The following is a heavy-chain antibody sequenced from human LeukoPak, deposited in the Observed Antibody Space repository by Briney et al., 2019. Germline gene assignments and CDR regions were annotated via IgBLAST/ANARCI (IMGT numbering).Heavy chain of an antibody. V-gene: IGHV4-59*01. CDR3: ARATGITGTTTAELNFDY. Sequence: SETPSLTCTVPGGSISSYYWSWIRQPPGKGLEWIGYIYYSGSTNYNPSLKSRVTISVDTSKNQFSLKLSSVTAADTAVYYCARATGITGTTTAELNFDYWGQGTLVTVSS. D-gene: IGHD1-7*01. J-gene: IGHJ4*02. CDR2: IYYSGST. CDR1: GGSISSYY.